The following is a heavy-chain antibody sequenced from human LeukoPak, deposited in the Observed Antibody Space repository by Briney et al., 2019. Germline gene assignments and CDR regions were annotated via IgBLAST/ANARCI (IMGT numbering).Heavy chain of an antibody. CDR2: INQSGGSI. J-gene: IGHJ5*02. CDR3: ARGENTWRNGLDP. D-gene: IGHD2/OR15-2a*01. Sequence: AAVTVSFKASGYTFTNYYMHWVRQAPGQGLEWMGIINQSGGSISYAQKFQGRVTMTRDTSTSTVNMEMSSLRADDTAVYYCARGENTWRNGLDPWGLGTLVTVSS. CDR1: GYTFTNYY. V-gene: IGHV1-46*01.